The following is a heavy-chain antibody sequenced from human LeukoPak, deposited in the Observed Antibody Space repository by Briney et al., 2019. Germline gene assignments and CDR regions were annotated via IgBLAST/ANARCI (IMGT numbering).Heavy chain of an antibody. CDR1: GYTFTNYG. Sequence: ASVKVSCKASGYTFTNYGINWERQAPGQGLEWMGWISGYNGNTKYAQKLQGRVTMTTDTSTSTAYMELTSLRSDDTAVYYCARAYYYDSSGYNDAFDIWGQGTMVTVSS. D-gene: IGHD3-22*01. CDR3: ARAYYYDSSGYNDAFDI. CDR2: ISGYNGNT. J-gene: IGHJ3*02. V-gene: IGHV1-18*01.